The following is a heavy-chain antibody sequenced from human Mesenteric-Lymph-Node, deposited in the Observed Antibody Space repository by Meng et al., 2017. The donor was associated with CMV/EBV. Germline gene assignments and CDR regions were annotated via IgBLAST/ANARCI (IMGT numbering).Heavy chain of an antibody. CDR2: INHSGST. CDR3: ARHQRWLKSEGGFNY. Sequence: QGHVHRGGVGLLKPSETPSSTCAVFGGSFSGYYWSWIRQPPGKGLEWIGEINHSGSTNYNPSLKSRVTISVDTSKNQFSLKLSSVTAADTAVYYCARHQRWLKSEGGFNYWGQGTLVTVSS. CDR1: GGSFSGYY. J-gene: IGHJ4*02. D-gene: IGHD4-23*01. V-gene: IGHV4-34*01.